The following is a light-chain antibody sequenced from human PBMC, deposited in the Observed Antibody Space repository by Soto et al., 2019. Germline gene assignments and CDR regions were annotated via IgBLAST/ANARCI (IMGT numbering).Light chain of an antibody. V-gene: IGLV2-14*01. CDR1: SSDVGSYNY. J-gene: IGLJ2*01. CDR2: EVR. CDR3: SSYTTSTTQV. Sequence: QSVLTQPASVSGSPGQSITISCTGTSSDVGSYNYVSWYQQHPGKAPKLMIYEVRNRPPGVSDRFSGSKSGKTASLTIFGLQAEDEAGYYCSSYTTSTTQVFGGGTKVTVL.